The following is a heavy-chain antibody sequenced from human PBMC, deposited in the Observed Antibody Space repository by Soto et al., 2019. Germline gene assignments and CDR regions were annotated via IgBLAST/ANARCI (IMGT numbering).Heavy chain of an antibody. Sequence: GGSLRLSCSVPGFIFNSYSLHWVRQAPEKGLEYVSGIGSKGGGPYYADSVKGRFIISRDNSKNTLYLQMNSLRTEDTAVYFCVTLPGRSSRYATAYWGQGTLVTVSS. D-gene: IGHD5-12*01. V-gene: IGHV3-64D*08. CDR3: VTLPGRSSRYATAY. J-gene: IGHJ4*02. CDR2: IGSKGGGP. CDR1: GFIFNSYS.